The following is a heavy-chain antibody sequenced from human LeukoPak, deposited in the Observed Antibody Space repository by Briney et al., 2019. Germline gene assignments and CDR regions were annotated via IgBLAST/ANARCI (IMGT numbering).Heavy chain of an antibody. Sequence: ASVKVSCKASGYTFTSYYMHWVRQAPGQGLEWMGIINPSGGSTSYAQKFQGRVTMTRDTSTSTVYMELSSLRSEDTAVYYCEIGDHIVVVPAAEYGYDAFDIWGQGTMVTVSS. CDR2: INPSGGST. D-gene: IGHD2-2*01. CDR3: EIGDHIVVVPAAEYGYDAFDI. J-gene: IGHJ3*02. CDR1: GYTFTSYY. V-gene: IGHV1-46*01.